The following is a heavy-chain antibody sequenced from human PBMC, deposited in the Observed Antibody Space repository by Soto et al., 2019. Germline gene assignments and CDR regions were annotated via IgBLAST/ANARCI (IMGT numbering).Heavy chain of an antibody. Sequence: SETLSLTCTVSGTSLNSGTNYWNWVRQPPGKALEWIGYIYGSGNTKYNPSLKSRVTISQDTSKNQVSLKMNSVTATDTAVYYCARIPVDTSMIYWLDPWGQGTLVTVSS. V-gene: IGHV4-61*01. D-gene: IGHD5-18*01. CDR1: GTSLNSGTNY. CDR2: IYGSGNT. J-gene: IGHJ5*02. CDR3: ARIPVDTSMIYWLDP.